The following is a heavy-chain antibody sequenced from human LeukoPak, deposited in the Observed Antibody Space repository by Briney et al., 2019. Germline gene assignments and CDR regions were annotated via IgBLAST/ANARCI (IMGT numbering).Heavy chain of an antibody. D-gene: IGHD6-25*01. V-gene: IGHV3-48*02. CDR1: GFTFTIYT. Sequence: GGSLRLSCTASGFTFTIYTMNWVRQAPGKGLEWISYITSSSGTIYYADSVKGRFTIFRDNAKKSLYLQMSSLRDEDTAVYYCARDESGPFDYWGQGTLVTVSS. CDR2: ITSSSGTI. CDR3: ARDESGPFDY. J-gene: IGHJ4*02.